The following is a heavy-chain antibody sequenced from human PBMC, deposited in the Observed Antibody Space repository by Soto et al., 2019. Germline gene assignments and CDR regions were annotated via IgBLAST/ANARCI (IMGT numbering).Heavy chain of an antibody. Sequence: VGSLRLSCAASWFTFSGSAMHWVRQASGKGLEWVGRIRSKANSYATAYAASVKGRFTISRDDSKNTAYLQMNSLKTEDTAVYYCTRQGGTHCSGGSCSDDYWGQGTLVTVSS. CDR1: WFTFSGSA. J-gene: IGHJ4*02. D-gene: IGHD2-15*01. CDR3: TRQGGTHCSGGSCSDDY. CDR2: IRSKANSYAT. V-gene: IGHV3-73*01.